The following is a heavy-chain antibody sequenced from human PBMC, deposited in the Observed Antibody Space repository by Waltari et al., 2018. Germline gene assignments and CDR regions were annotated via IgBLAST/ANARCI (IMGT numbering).Heavy chain of an antibody. J-gene: IGHJ2*01. V-gene: IGHV3-23*03. CDR2: IYSGGST. CDR3: AKSSPVTMIVVTAFDL. Sequence: EVQLLESGGGLVQPGGSLRLSCAASGFTFSSYAMSWVRQAPGKGLEWVSVIYSGGSTYYADVVKGRFTIARDNSKNTLYLQMNSLRAEDTAVYYCAKSSPVTMIVVTAFDLWGRGTLGTGSS. D-gene: IGHD3-22*01. CDR1: GFTFSSYA.